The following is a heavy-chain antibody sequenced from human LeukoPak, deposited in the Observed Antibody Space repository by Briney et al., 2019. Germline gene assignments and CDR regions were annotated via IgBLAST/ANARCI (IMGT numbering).Heavy chain of an antibody. V-gene: IGHV1-2*04. Sequence: ASVKVSWKASGYTFPGYYIHWVRQAPGQGPEWMGWINPNSGGTNYAQKFQGWVTMTRDTSISTAYMDLIKLRSDDTAVYYCARGGRTIFGVADYWGQGTLVTVSS. J-gene: IGHJ4*02. CDR1: GYTFPGYY. CDR2: INPNSGGT. CDR3: ARGGRTIFGVADY. D-gene: IGHD3-3*01.